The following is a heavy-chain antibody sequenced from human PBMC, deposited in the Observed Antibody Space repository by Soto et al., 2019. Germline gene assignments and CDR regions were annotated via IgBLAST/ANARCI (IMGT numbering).Heavy chain of an antibody. J-gene: IGHJ4*02. D-gene: IGHD3-3*01. CDR2: ISGSGGST. CDR1: GFTFSSYA. V-gene: IGHV3-23*01. Sequence: GGSLRLSCAASGFTFSSYAMSWVRQAPGKGLEWVSAISGSGGSTYYADSVKGRFTISRDNSKNTLYLQMNSLRAEDTAVYYCAILEKYYDFWSYFDYWGQGTLVTVSS. CDR3: AILEKYYDFWSYFDY.